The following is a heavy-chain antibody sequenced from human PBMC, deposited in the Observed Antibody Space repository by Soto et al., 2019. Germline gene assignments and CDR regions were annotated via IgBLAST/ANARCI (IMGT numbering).Heavy chain of an antibody. D-gene: IGHD3-3*01. J-gene: IGHJ5*02. CDR3: ARVRDWFDP. CDR2: IDHSGYT. CDR1: CGSVSGYY. Sequence: SEALFLTCSVYCGSVSGYYWNWIRQPPGKGLEWIGEIDHSGYTNYNPSLKSRVTISVDTSKNQFSLRLTSVTAADTAVYYCARVRDWFDPWGQGTLVTVSS. V-gene: IGHV4-34*01.